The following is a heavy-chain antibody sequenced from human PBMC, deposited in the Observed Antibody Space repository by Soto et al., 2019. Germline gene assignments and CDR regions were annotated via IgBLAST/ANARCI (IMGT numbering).Heavy chain of an antibody. CDR1: GFTFISYS. Sequence: GGSLRLSCAASGFTFISYSMSWVRQAPGKGLEWVAVLWFDGSNEYYADSVQGRFTISRDNSKNTLYLQMDSLRAEDTAVYYCAKVLYASESFDSEEAPYGMDVWGQGTTVTVSS. CDR2: LWFDGSNE. D-gene: IGHD3-10*01. CDR3: AKVLYASESFDSEEAPYGMDV. J-gene: IGHJ6*02. V-gene: IGHV3-33*06.